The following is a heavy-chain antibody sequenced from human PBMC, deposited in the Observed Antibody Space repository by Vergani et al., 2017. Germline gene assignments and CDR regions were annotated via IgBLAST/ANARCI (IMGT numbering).Heavy chain of an antibody. J-gene: IGHJ3*02. CDR1: GFTFSSYA. Sequence: EVQLLESGGGLVQPGGSLRLSCAASGFTFSSYAMSWVRQAPGKGLEWVSAISGSGGSTYYADSVKGRFTISRENSKNTLYLQMNSRRAEDTAVYYCAKRGGGYERGDAFDIWGQGTMVTVSS. CDR2: ISGSGGST. D-gene: IGHD3-22*01. CDR3: AKRGGGYERGDAFDI. V-gene: IGHV3-23*01.